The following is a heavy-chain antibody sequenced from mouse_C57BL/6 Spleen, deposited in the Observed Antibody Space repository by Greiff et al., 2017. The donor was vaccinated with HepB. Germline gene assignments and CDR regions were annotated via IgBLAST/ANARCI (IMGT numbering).Heavy chain of an antibody. CDR3: ALTGTFAY. J-gene: IGHJ3*01. CDR2: IDPEDGET. Sequence: EVQLQQSGAELVKPGASVKLSCTASGFNIKDYYMHWVKQRTEQGLEWIGRIDPEDGETKYAAKFQGKATITADTSTNTAYLQLSSLTSEDTAVYYCALTGTFAYWGQGTLVTVSA. CDR1: GFNIKDYY. D-gene: IGHD4-1*01. V-gene: IGHV14-2*01.